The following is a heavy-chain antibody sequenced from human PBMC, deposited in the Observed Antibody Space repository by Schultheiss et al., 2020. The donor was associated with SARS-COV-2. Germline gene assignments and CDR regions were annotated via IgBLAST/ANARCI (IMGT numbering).Heavy chain of an antibody. J-gene: IGHJ6*04. Sequence: SQTLSLTCTVSGDSITSYYWSWIRQPPGKGLEWIGYIYYSGSTKYNPSLKSRVTMSVDTSKNQFSLKLSSVTAADTAVYYCARSDIVVVPALLSVWGKGTTVTVSS. CDR3: ARSDIVVVPALLSV. V-gene: IGHV4-59*08. CDR2: IYYSGST. CDR1: GDSITSYY. D-gene: IGHD2-2*01.